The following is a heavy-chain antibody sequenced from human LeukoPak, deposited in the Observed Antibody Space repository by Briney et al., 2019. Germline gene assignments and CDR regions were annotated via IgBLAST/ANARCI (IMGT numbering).Heavy chain of an antibody. CDR2: IYYSGTT. Sequence: SETLSLTCTVYGVSISGYYWSWIRQPPGKGLEWIGNIYYSGTTNYNPSLKSRVTISVDTSKKQFSLKLSSVIAADTAVYYCARSYYGYHGSGSYYSLDYWGQGTLVTVSS. V-gene: IGHV4-59*01. D-gene: IGHD3-10*01. J-gene: IGHJ4*02. CDR3: ARSYYGYHGSGSYYSLDY. CDR1: GVSISGYY.